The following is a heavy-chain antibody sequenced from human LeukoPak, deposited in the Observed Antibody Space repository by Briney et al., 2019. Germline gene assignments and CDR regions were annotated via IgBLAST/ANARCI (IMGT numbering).Heavy chain of an antibody. J-gene: IGHJ4*02. D-gene: IGHD6-13*01. V-gene: IGHV3-7*01. Sequence: KQDGSQKNYVDSVKGRFTISRDNSKNTLYLQMNSLRAEDTAVYYCARVRGAAGTPRGRFFDYWGQGTLVTVSS. CDR3: ARVRGAAGTPRGRFFDY. CDR2: KQDGSQK.